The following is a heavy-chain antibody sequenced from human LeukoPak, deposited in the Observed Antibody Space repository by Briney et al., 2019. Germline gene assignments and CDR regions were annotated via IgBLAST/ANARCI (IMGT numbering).Heavy chain of an antibody. CDR3: ATSSSWSPYQSWFDP. J-gene: IGHJ5*02. V-gene: IGHV1-46*01. CDR2: INPSGGST. CDR1: GYTFTSYY. D-gene: IGHD6-13*01. Sequence: GASVKVSCKASGYTFTSYYMHWVRQAPGQGLEWMGIINPSGGSTSYAQKFQGRVTMTRDTSTSTVYMELSSLRSEDTAVYYCATSSSWSPYQSWFDPWGQGTLVTVFS.